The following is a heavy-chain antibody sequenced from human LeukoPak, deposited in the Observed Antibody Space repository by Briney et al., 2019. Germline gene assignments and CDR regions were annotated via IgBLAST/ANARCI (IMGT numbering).Heavy chain of an antibody. J-gene: IGHJ3*02. CDR1: GGSISSSSYY. CDR2: IYYSGST. CDR3: AREGIGGTIAFDI. Sequence: SETLSLTCTVSGGSISSSSYYWGWIRQPPGKGLEWIGSIYYSGSTYYNPSLKSRVTISADTSKNQFSLKLSSVTAADTAVYYCAREGIGGTIAFDIWGQGTMVTVSS. D-gene: IGHD2-15*01. V-gene: IGHV4-39*07.